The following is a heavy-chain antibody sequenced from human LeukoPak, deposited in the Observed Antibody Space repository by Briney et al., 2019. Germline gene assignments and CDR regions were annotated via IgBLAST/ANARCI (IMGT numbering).Heavy chain of an antibody. D-gene: IGHD3-10*02. CDR1: GFKFSNYA. J-gene: IGHJ6*04. CDR3: AELGITMIGGV. Sequence: GGSLRLSCAASGFKFSNYAMNWVRQAPGKGLEWVSYISSSGSTIYYADSVKGRFTISRDNAKNSLYLQMNSLRAEDTAVYYCAELGITMIGGVWGKGTTVTISS. V-gene: IGHV3-48*03. CDR2: ISSSGSTI.